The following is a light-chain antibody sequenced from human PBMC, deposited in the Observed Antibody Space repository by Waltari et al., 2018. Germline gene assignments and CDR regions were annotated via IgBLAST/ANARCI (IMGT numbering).Light chain of an antibody. V-gene: IGKV1-39*01. CDR2: TAS. CDR3: RQSYSTPA. J-gene: IGKJ4*01. CDR1: QSISSY. Sequence: MSCRANQSISSYVNWYQQEPGEGPGLLIYTASSLESGVPSRFSGSGSVTDFTLTISSLQPEDSATYYCRQSYSTPAFGGGTKVEIK.